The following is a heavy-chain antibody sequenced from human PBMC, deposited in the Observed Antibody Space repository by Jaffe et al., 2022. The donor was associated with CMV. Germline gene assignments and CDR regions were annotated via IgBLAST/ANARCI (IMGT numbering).Heavy chain of an antibody. CDR3: AKDGRWYPQDY. Sequence: EVQLVESGGGLVQPGGSLRLSCAASGFSFSSFDMIWVRQAPGKGLEWISGIRPSGEGTFYADSVKGRFTVFRDNSKSTLFLQMNSLRAEDTAVYFCAKDGRWYPQDYWGQGILVTVSS. D-gene: IGHD6-13*01. V-gene: IGHV3-23*04. CDR1: GFSFSSFD. J-gene: IGHJ4*02. CDR2: IRPSGEGT.